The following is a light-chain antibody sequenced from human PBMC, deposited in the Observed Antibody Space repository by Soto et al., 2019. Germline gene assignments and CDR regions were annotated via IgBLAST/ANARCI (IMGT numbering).Light chain of an antibody. J-gene: IGKJ4*01. V-gene: IGKV3-11*01. CDR2: DAS. Sequence: EIVLTQSPATLSLSPGERATLSCRASQSVSSYLAWYQQKPGQAPRLLIYDASSTATGIPARFSGSGSGTDFPITISSLEPEDFAVYYCQQRSNWLFGGGTKVEIK. CDR3: QQRSNWL. CDR1: QSVSSY.